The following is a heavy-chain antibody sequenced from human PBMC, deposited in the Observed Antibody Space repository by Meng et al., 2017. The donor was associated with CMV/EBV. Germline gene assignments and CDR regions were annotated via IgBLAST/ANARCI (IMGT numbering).Heavy chain of an antibody. CDR2: IKSKTDGGTT. CDR3: TTEPYRWELSYDY. J-gene: IGHJ4*02. D-gene: IGHD1-26*01. V-gene: IGHV3-15*01. Sequence: SGFTFSSYSMNWVRQAPGKGLEWVGRIKSKTDGGTTDYAAPVKGRFTISRDDSKNTLYLQMNSLKTEDTAVYYCTTEPYRWELSYDYWGQGTLVTVSS. CDR1: GFTFSSYS.